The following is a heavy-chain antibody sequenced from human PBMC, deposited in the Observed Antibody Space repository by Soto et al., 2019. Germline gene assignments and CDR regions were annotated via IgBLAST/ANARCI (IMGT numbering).Heavy chain of an antibody. J-gene: IGHJ4*02. CDR3: ARQSIVGATESSTPVDYFDY. CDR1: GYSFTSYW. V-gene: IGHV5-51*01. D-gene: IGHD1-26*01. Sequence: GESLKISCKGSGYSFTSYWIGWVRQMPGKGLEWMGIIYPGDSDTRYSPSFQGQVTISADKSISTAYLQWSSLKASDTAMYYCARQSIVGATESSTPVDYFDYWGQGTLVTVSS. CDR2: IYPGDSDT.